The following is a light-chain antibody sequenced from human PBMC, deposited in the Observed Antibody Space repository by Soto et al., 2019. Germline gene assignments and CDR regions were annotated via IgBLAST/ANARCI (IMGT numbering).Light chain of an antibody. CDR3: QRYGASTT. CDR1: RSISRY. V-gene: IGKV3-15*01. CDR2: GAS. J-gene: IGKJ5*01. Sequence: EIVMTQYPYTLSVSTGEGATLSCRASRSISRYLAWYQHQPGQAPRLLIYGASTRATGIPARFSGSGSGTDFTLTITRLEPEDFAVYYCQRYGASTTFGQGTRLEIK.